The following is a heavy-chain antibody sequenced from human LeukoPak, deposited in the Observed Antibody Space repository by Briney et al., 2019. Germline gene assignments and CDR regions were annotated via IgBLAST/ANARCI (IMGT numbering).Heavy chain of an antibody. CDR2: IRYDGSNK. J-gene: IGHJ3*02. D-gene: IGHD6-19*01. Sequence: GGSLRLSCAASGFTFSSYGMHWVRQAPGKGLEWVAFIRYDGSNKYYADSVKGRFTISRDNSKNTLYLQMNSLRADDTAVYYCAPPGALAGGGGFLAFDIWGQGTMVTVSS. CDR1: GFTFSSYG. CDR3: APPGALAGGGGFLAFDI. V-gene: IGHV3-30*02.